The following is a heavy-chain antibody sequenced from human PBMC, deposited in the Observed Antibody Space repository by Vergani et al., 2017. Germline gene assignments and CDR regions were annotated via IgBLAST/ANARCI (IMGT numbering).Heavy chain of an antibody. CDR3: ARGRAGSIDY. CDR1: GGTFSSYT. Sequence: QVQLVQSGAEVKKPGSSVKVSCKASGGTFSSYTISWVRQAPGQGLEWMGRIIPILGIANYAQKFQGRVTFTADKSTSTAYMELRSLRSDDTAVYYCARGRAGSIDYWGQGTLVTVSS. D-gene: IGHD1-14*01. V-gene: IGHV1-69*02. J-gene: IGHJ4*02. CDR2: IIPILGIA.